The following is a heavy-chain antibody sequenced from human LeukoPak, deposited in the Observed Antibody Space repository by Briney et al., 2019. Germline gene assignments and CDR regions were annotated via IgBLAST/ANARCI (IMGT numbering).Heavy chain of an antibody. D-gene: IGHD6-13*01. J-gene: IGHJ3*02. CDR3: AREAGSSWSRGLDI. CDR1: GASISSYY. V-gene: IGHV4-4*07. Sequence: SETLSLTCTVSGASISSYYWSCIRQPAGKALEWIGRIYTSGSTNYNPSLKSRVTISVDTSKNQFSLKLSSVTAADTAVYYCAREAGSSWSRGLDIWGQGTVVTVSS. CDR2: IYTSGST.